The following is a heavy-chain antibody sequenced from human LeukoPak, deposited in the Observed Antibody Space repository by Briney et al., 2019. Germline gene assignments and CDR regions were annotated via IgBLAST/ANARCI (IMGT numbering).Heavy chain of an antibody. CDR1: GGSFSGYY. D-gene: IGHD2-2*01. CDR2: INHSGST. CDR3: AGTLGYCSSTSCYGYYYGMDV. J-gene: IGHJ6*02. Sequence: SETLSLTCAVHGGSFSGYYWSWIRQPPGKGLEWIGEINHSGSTNYNPSLKSRVTISVDTSKNQFSLKLSSVTAADTAVYYCAGTLGYCSSTSCYGYYYGMDVWGQGTTVTVSS. V-gene: IGHV4-34*01.